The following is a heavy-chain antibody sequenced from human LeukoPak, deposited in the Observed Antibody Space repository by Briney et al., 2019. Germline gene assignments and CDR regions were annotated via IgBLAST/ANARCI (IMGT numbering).Heavy chain of an antibody. CDR3: VRHRAAAGPKNVDY. Sequence: SETLSLTCTVSNGPIITGIYYWGWIRQPPGKGREWIGSIFYSGSTYYNPSLKSRVTISIATSKNQFSLYLTSVTAADTAVYYCVRHRAAAGPKNVDYWGQGTLVTVSS. CDR1: NGPIITGIYY. J-gene: IGHJ4*02. V-gene: IGHV4-39*01. CDR2: IFYSGST. D-gene: IGHD6-13*01.